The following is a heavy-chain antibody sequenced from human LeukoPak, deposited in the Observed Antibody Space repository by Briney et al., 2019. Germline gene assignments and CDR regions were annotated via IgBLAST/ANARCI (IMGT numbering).Heavy chain of an antibody. CDR2: INHSGST. J-gene: IGHJ4*02. Sequence: PSETLSLTCAVYGGSFSGYYWSWIRQPPGKGLEWIGEINHSGSTNYNPSLKSRVTISVDTSKNQFSLKLSSVTAADTAVYYCASSARLKYYFDYWGQGNLVTVSS. V-gene: IGHV4-34*01. CDR3: ASSARLKYYFDY. CDR1: GGSFSGYY. D-gene: IGHD2-21*02.